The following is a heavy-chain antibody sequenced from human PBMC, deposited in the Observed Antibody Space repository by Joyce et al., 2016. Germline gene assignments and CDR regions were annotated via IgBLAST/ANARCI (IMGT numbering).Heavy chain of an antibody. J-gene: IGHJ3*01. V-gene: IGHV3-7*01. CDR3: ARGKAFDV. Sequence: EVQLVESGGGLVQPGGSLRLSCAASGFTFSGNSMSWLRQAPGGGLEWGANRKQDGSEVYYLDSGKGRFTVSRDNARSLVHLQMVSLRVEDTALYYCARGKAFDVWGQGTMVTVSS. CDR2: RKQDGSEV. CDR1: GFTFSGNS.